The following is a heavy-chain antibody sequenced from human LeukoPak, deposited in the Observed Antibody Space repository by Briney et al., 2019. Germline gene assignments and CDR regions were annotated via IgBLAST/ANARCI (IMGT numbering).Heavy chain of an antibody. J-gene: IGHJ4*02. CDR1: ILTFSDYW. V-gene: IGHV3-7*04. CDR2: MNQLGNEK. CDR3: ARGTYYYEF. Sequence: GGSLRLSCAASILTFSDYWMTWVRQAPGKGPEWVAYMNQLGNEKNYLDSVKGRFTISRDNAKNSLYLQMTSLRADDTAVYYCARGTYYYEFWGQGTLVTVSS. D-gene: IGHD3-16*01.